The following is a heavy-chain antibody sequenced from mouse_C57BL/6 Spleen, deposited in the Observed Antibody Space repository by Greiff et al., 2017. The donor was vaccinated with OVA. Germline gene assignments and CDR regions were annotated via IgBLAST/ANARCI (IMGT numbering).Heavy chain of an antibody. CDR2: ISYDGSN. V-gene: IGHV3-6*01. CDR3: ARGIYYGYDFDY. D-gene: IGHD2-2*01. CDR1: GYSITSGYY. Sequence: EVQLQQSGPGLVKPSQSLSLTCSVTGYSITSGYYWNWIRQFPGNKLEWMGYISYDGSNNYNPSLKNRISINRDTSKNQFFLKLNSVTTEDTATYYCARGIYYGYDFDYWGQGTTLTVSS. J-gene: IGHJ2*01.